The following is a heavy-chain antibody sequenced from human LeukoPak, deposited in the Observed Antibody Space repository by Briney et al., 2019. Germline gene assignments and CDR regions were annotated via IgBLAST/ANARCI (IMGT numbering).Heavy chain of an antibody. V-gene: IGHV4-34*01. D-gene: IGHD2-15*01. J-gene: IGHJ5*02. CDR1: GGSFSGYY. CDR2: INHSGST. Sequence: SETLSLTCTVYGGSFSGYYWSWIRQPPGKGLEWIGQINHSGSTNYNPSLKSRVTISVDTSKNQFSLKLSSVTAADTAVYYCARHRPQIVVVVAATPRKNWFDPWGQGTLVTVSS. CDR3: ARHRPQIVVVVAATPRKNWFDP.